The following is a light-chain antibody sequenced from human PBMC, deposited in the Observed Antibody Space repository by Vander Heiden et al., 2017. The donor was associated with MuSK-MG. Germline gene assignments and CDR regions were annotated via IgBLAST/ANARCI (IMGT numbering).Light chain of an antibody. CDR2: DAS. CDR3: HQRCSCTHT. Sequence: EIVLTQSTATLSLSPGERATLSCRASQSIRTRLAWYQHKLGQAPRLLIYDASNRATGIPATFSGSGSGRDFTLTISTLEPEDFAVYYCHQRCSCTHTFGEGTMVEIK. J-gene: IGKJ4*01. V-gene: IGKV3-11*02. CDR1: QSIRTR.